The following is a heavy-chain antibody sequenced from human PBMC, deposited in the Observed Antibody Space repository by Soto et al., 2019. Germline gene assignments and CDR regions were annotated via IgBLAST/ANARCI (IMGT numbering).Heavy chain of an antibody. V-gene: IGHV3-30*18. CDR2: ISYDGSNK. CDR3: AKVRIQLWFSGYYGMDV. CDR1: GFTFSSYG. J-gene: IGHJ6*02. D-gene: IGHD5-18*01. Sequence: GGSLRLSCAASGFTFSSYGMHWVRQAPGKGLEWLAVISYDGSNKYYADSVKGRFTISRDNSKNTLYLQMNSLRAEDTAVYYCAKVRIQLWFSGYYGMDVWGQGTTVTVSS.